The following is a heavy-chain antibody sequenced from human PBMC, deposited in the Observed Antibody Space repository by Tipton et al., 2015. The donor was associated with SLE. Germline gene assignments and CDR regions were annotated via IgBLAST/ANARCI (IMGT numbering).Heavy chain of an antibody. CDR2: ISGSGGST. J-gene: IGHJ4*02. D-gene: IGHD3-9*01. CDR1: GFTFSSYA. CDR3: AKESHYDILTGYPY. Sequence: SLRLSCAASGFTFSSYAMSWVRQAPGKGLEWVSAISGSGGSTYYADSVKGRFTISRDNAKNSLYLQMNSLRAEDTAVYYCAKESHYDILTGYPYWGQGTLVTVSS. V-gene: IGHV3-23*01.